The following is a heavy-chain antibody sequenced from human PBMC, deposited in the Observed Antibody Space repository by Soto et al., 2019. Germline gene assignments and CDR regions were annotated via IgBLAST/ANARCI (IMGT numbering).Heavy chain of an antibody. J-gene: IGHJ4*02. CDR3: AKVPPPYCSGGSCQFFDY. D-gene: IGHD2-15*01. V-gene: IGHV3-23*01. Sequence: EVQLLESGGGLVQPGGSLRLSCAASGFTFSSYAMSWVRQAPGKGLEWVSAISGSGGSTYYADSVKGRFTISRDNSKNTLYLQMNSLRAEDTAVYYCAKVPPPYCSGGSCQFFDYWGQGTLVTVSS. CDR1: GFTFSSYA. CDR2: ISGSGGST.